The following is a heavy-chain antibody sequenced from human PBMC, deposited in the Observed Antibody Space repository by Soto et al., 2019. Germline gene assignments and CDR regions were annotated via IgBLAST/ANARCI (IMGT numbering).Heavy chain of an antibody. D-gene: IGHD5-12*01. V-gene: IGHV4-39*01. CDR2: IYYSGST. Sequence: PSETLSLTCTVSGGSISSSSYYWGWIRQPPGKGLEWIGSIYYSGSTYYNPSLKSRVTISVDTSKNQFSLKLSSVTAADTAVYYCASNSGYLHYWGQGTLVTVSS. CDR3: ASNSGYLHY. CDR1: GGSISSSSYY. J-gene: IGHJ4*02.